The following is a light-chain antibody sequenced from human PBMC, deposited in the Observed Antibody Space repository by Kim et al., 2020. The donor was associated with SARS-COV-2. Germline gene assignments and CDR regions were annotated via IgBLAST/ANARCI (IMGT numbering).Light chain of an antibody. Sequence: ATINCKSRQSVLYSSNNKNYLAWYQQKPGQPPKLLIYWASTRESGVPDRFSGSGSGTDFTLTISSLQAEFVAVYYCQQYYSTPLTFGGGTKVDIK. CDR1: QSVLYSSNNKNY. V-gene: IGKV4-1*01. CDR3: QQYYSTPLT. CDR2: WAS. J-gene: IGKJ4*01.